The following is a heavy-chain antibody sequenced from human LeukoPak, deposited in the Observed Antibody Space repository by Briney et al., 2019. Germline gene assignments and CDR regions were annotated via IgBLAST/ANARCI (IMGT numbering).Heavy chain of an antibody. V-gene: IGHV4-34*01. D-gene: IGHD3-10*01. CDR1: GLNIYTYW. Sequence: GSLRLSCAASGLNIYTYWMSWVRQPPGKGLEWIGEINHSGSTNYNPSLKSRVTISVDTSKNQFSLKLSSVTAADTAVYYCARVITMVRGVMAHFDYWGQGTLVTVSS. CDR2: INHSGST. CDR3: ARVITMVRGVMAHFDY. J-gene: IGHJ4*02.